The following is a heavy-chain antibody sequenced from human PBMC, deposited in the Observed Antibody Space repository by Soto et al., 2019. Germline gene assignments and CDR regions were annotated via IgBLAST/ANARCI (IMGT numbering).Heavy chain of an antibody. Sequence: ASVKVSCKASGYTFTSYGISWVRQAPGQGLEWMGWINANNGSTNYAQKLQGRVTMTRDTSTSTAYMELSRLRSDDTAVYYCARDLAAANYWGQGTLVTVSS. CDR2: INANNGST. D-gene: IGHD6-25*01. CDR3: ARDLAAANY. V-gene: IGHV1-18*01. J-gene: IGHJ4*02. CDR1: GYTFTSYG.